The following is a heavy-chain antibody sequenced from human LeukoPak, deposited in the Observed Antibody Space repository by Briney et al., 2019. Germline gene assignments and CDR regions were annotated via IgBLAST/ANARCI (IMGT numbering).Heavy chain of an antibody. V-gene: IGHV3-30-3*01. CDR3: AMKAVPRPRLHDAFDF. CDR1: GFTFNSYS. D-gene: IGHD5-24*01. J-gene: IGHJ3*01. CDR2: ISDDETYK. Sequence: GGSLRLSCAASGFTFNSYSMHWVRQAPGKGLEWVTAISDDETYKFYADSVKGRFTISRDNSKNTLYLQMNSLRVEDTAIYYCAMKAVPRPRLHDAFDFWGQGTVVSVSS.